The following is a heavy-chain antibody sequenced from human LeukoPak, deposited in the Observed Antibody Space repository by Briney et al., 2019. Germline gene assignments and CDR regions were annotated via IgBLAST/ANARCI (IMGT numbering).Heavy chain of an antibody. V-gene: IGHV1-2*02. D-gene: IGHD6-19*01. J-gene: IGHJ4*02. CDR2: INPNSGGT. CDR3: ARVIQSIAVAGHFDY. CDR1: GYTFTGYY. Sequence: GASVKVSCKASGYTFTGYYMHWVRQAPGQGLEWMGWINPNSGGTNYAQKFQGRVTMTRDTSISTAYMELSRLRSDDTAVYYCARVIQSIAVAGHFDYWGQGTLVTASS.